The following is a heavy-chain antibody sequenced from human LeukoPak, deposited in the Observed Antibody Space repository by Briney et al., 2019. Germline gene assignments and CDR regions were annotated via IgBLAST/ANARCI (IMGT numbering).Heavy chain of an antibody. CDR3: ARGVTGTTYYYYYYMDV. J-gene: IGHJ6*03. CDR1: GDSTSSHS. V-gene: IGHV4-59*11. Sequence: TSETLSLNCTVSGDSTSSHSWIWIRQPPGKGLEWLGYISYSGSTNSNPSLNSRVTMSVDTSKNQFSLRLNSVTAADTAVYYCARGVTGTTYYYYYYMDVWGKGTTVTVSS. CDR2: ISYSGST. D-gene: IGHD1-20*01.